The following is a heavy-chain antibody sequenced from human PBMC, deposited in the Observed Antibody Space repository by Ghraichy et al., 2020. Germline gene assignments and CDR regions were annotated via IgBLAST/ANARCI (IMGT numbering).Heavy chain of an antibody. CDR3: TRSHVVRFLEWFYMDV. J-gene: IGHJ6*03. D-gene: IGHD3-3*01. V-gene: IGHV3-49*03. CDR1: GFTFGDYA. CDR2: IRSKAYGGTT. Sequence: GGSLRLSCTASGFTFGDYAMSWFRQAPGKGLEWVGFIRSKAYGGTTEYAASVKGRFTISRDDSKSIAYLQMNSLKTEDTAVYYCTRSHVVRFLEWFYMDVWGKGTTVTVSS.